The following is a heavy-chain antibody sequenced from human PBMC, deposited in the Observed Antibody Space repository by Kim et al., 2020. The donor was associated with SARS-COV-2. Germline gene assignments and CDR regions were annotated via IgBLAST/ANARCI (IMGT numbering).Heavy chain of an antibody. D-gene: IGHD3-22*01. V-gene: IGHV3-30*07. CDR3: ARDDSSGYFYYYGMDV. J-gene: IGHJ6*02. Sequence: VKGRLPSSRDNSKNTLYLQMNSLRAEDTAVYYCARDDSSGYFYYYGMDVWGQGTTVTVSS.